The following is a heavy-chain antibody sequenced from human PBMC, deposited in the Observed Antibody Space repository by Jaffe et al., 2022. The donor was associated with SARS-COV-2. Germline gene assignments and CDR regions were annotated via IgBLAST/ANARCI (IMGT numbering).Heavy chain of an antibody. CDR1: GFTFSSYE. Sequence: EVQLVESGGGLVQPGGSLRLSCAASGFTFSSYEMNWVRQAPGKGLEWVSYISSSGSTIYYADSVKGRFTISRDNAKNSLYLQMNSLRAEDTAVYYCARVGATANDAFDIWGQGTMVTVSS. CDR2: ISSSGSTI. J-gene: IGHJ3*02. D-gene: IGHD1-26*01. V-gene: IGHV3-48*03. CDR3: ARVGATANDAFDI.